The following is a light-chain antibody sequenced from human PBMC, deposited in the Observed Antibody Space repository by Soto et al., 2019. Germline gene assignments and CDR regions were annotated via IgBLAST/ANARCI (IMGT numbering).Light chain of an antibody. CDR3: QQLDSYPYT. CDR1: RGISSY. Sequence: DIQLTQSPSFLSASVGDRVTITCRVSRGISSYLAWFQQIPGKPPKLVIYAASTLQPGVPSRFSGGGSGTEFTLTISSLQPEDFATYYCQQLDSYPYTFGQGTKLEIK. J-gene: IGKJ2*01. V-gene: IGKV1-9*01. CDR2: AAS.